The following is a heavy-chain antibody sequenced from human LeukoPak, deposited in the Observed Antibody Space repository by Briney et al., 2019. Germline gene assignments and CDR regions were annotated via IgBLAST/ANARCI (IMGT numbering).Heavy chain of an antibody. CDR3: AREGVGGLDY. CDR1: GGSISSGGYS. V-gene: IGHV4-30-2*01. D-gene: IGHD1-26*01. Sequence: PSETLSLTCAVSGGSISSGGYSWSWIRQPPGKGLEWIGYIYHSGSTYYNPSLKSRVTISVDRSKNQFSLKLSSVTAADTAVYYCAREGVGGLDYRGQGALVTVSS. CDR2: IYHSGST. J-gene: IGHJ4*02.